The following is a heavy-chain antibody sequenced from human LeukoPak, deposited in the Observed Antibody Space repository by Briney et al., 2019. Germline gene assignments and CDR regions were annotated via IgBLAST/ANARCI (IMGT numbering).Heavy chain of an antibody. Sequence: ASVKVSCKASGYTFIGYYLHWVRQAPGQGLEWMGWINPNSGDTNYAKRFRGRVTMTRDTSISTGHMELGGLRSDDTAVYYCASNIAVAGNSFDYWGQGTLVAVSS. D-gene: IGHD6-19*01. CDR2: INPNSGDT. CDR1: GYTFIGYY. J-gene: IGHJ4*02. CDR3: ASNIAVAGNSFDY. V-gene: IGHV1-2*02.